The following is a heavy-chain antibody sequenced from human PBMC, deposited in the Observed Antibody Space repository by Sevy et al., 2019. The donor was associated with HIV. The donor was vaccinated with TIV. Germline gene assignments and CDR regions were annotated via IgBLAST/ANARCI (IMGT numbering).Heavy chain of an antibody. D-gene: IGHD5-18*01. J-gene: IGHJ4*02. CDR2: ISTSSTYT. CDR1: GFTFSDYY. V-gene: IGHV3-11*06. CDR3: ARVRYKYGSYYFDY. Sequence: GGSLRLSCSASGFTFSDYYMSWIRQAPGKGLEWVSYISTSSTYTNHADSVKGRFTISRDNANNSLYLQMNSLRAEDTAVYFCARVRYKYGSYYFDYWGQRTLVTASS.